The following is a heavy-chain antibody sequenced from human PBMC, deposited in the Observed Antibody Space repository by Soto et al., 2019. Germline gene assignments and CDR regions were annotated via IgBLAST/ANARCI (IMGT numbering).Heavy chain of an antibody. J-gene: IGHJ4*02. CDR2: IGGSGSDI. CDR1: GFTFSSYT. D-gene: IGHD1-1*01. CDR3: ARIVSWMDYFDF. V-gene: IGHV3-21*01. Sequence: PGGSLRLSCAASGFTFSSYTMNWVRQAPGKGLEWISSIGGSGSDIYFADSMKGRFTISRDNAKNSVYLQMNSLRAEDTAVYYCARIVSWMDYFDFWGQGALVTVSS.